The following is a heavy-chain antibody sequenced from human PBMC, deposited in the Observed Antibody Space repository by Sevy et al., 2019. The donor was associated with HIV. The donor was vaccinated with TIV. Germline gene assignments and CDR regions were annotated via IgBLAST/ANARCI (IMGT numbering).Heavy chain of an antibody. CDR3: AKDRVSGTYYTGDFDY. V-gene: IGHV3-23*01. CDR2: ISDSGGST. J-gene: IGHJ4*02. Sequence: GGSLRLSCAGSGFTFSTYAMTWVRPAPGKGLEWVSVISDSGGSTYYADSVKGRFTISRDKSKNTWYLEMNSLRAEDTAVYYCAKDRVSGTYYTGDFDYWGQGTLVTVSS. D-gene: IGHD3-10*01. CDR1: GFTFSTYA.